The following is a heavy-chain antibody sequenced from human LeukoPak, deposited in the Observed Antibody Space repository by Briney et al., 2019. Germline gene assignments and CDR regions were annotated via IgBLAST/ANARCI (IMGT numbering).Heavy chain of an antibody. V-gene: IGHV3-48*02. CDR1: GFIFRTYN. D-gene: IGHD1-26*01. CDR2: ISGSSSTI. J-gene: IGHJ4*02. CDR3: ASADRASGKFDY. Sequence: PGGSLRLSCAASGFIFRTYNMNWVRQAPGKGLEWVSYISGSSSTIYYADSVKGRFTISRDNAKNLLYLQMNSLRDEDTAVYFCASADRASGKFDYCGQGTLVTVSS.